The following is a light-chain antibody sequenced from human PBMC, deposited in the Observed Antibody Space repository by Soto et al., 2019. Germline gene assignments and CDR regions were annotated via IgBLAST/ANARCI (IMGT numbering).Light chain of an antibody. Sequence: EIVLTQSPATLPLSPGERATLSCRASQSVSSYLAWYQQKPGQAPRLLIYEASNRATGIPARFSGSGSGTDFTLTISSLEPEDFAVYYCQQRSNWPSFGQGTRLEIK. J-gene: IGKJ5*01. CDR2: EAS. CDR3: QQRSNWPS. V-gene: IGKV3-11*01. CDR1: QSVSSY.